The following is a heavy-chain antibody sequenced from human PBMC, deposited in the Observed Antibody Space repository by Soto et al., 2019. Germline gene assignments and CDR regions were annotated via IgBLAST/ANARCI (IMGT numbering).Heavy chain of an antibody. CDR2: INHSRST. Sequence: SETLSLTCAVYGGSFSGYYWSWIRQPPGKGLEWIGEINHSRSTNYNPSLKSRVTISVDTSKNQFSLKLSSVTAADTAVYYCARGLKNYYGVDVWGQGTTVT. CDR3: ARGLKNYYGVDV. J-gene: IGHJ6*02. V-gene: IGHV4-34*01. CDR1: GGSFSGYY.